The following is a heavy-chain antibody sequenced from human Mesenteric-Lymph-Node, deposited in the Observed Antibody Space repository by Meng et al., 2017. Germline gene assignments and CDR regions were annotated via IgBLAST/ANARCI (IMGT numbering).Heavy chain of an antibody. CDR3: AKILIAAAGHYGMDV. D-gene: IGHD6-13*01. CDR1: GYTFTGYY. CDR2: INPNSGGT. V-gene: IGHV1-2*02. Sequence: ASVKVSCKASGYTFTGYYMHWVRQAPGQGLEWMGWINPNSGGTNYAQKFQGRVTMTRDTSISTAYMELSRLRSDDTAVYYRAKILIAAAGHYGMDVWGQGTTVTVSS. J-gene: IGHJ6*02.